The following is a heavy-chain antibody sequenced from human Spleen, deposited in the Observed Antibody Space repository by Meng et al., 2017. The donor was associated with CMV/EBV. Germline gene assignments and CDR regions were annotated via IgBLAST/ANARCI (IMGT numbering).Heavy chain of an antibody. V-gene: IGHV3-48*03. CDR3: ASDGSGIAVPRS. Sequence: GGSLRLSCEASGFTFSSFEMSWVRQAPGKGLEWVSYISSSGSSIYYTDSVKGRFTISRDNAKNSLYLQMNSLRAEDTALYYCASDGSGIAVPRSWGQGTLVTVSS. CDR1: GFTFSSFE. D-gene: IGHD6-19*01. CDR2: ISSSGSSI. J-gene: IGHJ4*02.